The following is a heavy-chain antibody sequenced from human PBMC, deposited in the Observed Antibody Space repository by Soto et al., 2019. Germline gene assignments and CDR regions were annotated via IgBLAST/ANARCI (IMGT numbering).Heavy chain of an antibody. CDR3: ATQSRNWGWGAFDV. Sequence: SETLSLTCDVTGYAISSGYYWGWIRQPPGKGLEWIGSAYHNGNANYNPSLESRVAISIDTSKNQFSLDLTSVTAADTAVYYCATQSRNWGWGAFDVWGQGXMVTV. V-gene: IGHV4-38-2*01. D-gene: IGHD3-16*01. J-gene: IGHJ3*01. CDR1: GYAISSGYY. CDR2: AYHNGNA.